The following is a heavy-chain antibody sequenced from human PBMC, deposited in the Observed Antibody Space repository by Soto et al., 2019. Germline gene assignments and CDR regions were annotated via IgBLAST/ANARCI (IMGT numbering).Heavy chain of an antibody. CDR1: GFTFSSYA. V-gene: IGHV3-30-3*01. J-gene: IGHJ4*02. CDR3: ARSPGYGLYYFDY. Sequence: TGGSLRLSCAAYGFTFSSYAMHWVRQAPGKGLEWVAVISYDGSNKYYADSVKGRFTISRDNSKNTLYLQMNSLRAEDTSVYYCARSPGYGLYYFDYWGQGTLVTVSS. CDR2: ISYDGSNK. D-gene: IGHD2-8*01.